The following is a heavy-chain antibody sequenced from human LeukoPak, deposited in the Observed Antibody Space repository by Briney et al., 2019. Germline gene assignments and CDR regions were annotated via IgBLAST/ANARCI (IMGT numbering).Heavy chain of an antibody. CDR2: IYYSGST. CDR3: ARQVGWPAVYYFDY. CDR1: GGSISSYY. D-gene: IGHD1-26*01. Sequence: SETLSLTCTVSGGSISSYYWSWIRQPPGKGLEWIGYIYYSGSTNYNPSLKSRVTISVDTSKNQFSLKLSSVTAADTAVYYCARQVGWPAVYYFDYWGQGILVTVSS. J-gene: IGHJ4*02. V-gene: IGHV4-59*08.